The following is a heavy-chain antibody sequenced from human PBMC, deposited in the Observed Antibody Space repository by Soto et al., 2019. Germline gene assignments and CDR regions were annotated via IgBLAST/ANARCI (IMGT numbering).Heavy chain of an antibody. D-gene: IGHD3-3*01. CDR2: ISSNGGST. Sequence: GGSLRLSCAASGFTFSSYAMHWVRQAPGKGLEYVSAISSNGGSTYYANSVKGRFTISRDNSKNTLYLQMGSLRAEDMAVYYCARGLFTYYDFWSGYRDLDIDYWGQATLVTVSS. CDR1: GFTFSSYA. CDR3: ARGLFTYYDFWSGYRDLDIDY. V-gene: IGHV3-64*01. J-gene: IGHJ4*02.